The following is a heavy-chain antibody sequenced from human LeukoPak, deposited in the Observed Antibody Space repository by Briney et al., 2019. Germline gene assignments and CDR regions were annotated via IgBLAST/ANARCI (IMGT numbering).Heavy chain of an antibody. CDR3: ARGQAALWFGEL. CDR2: ISYSGST. CDR1: GGSISSYY. Sequence: PSETLSLTCTVSGGSISSYYWSWIRQPPGKGLEWIGHISYSGSTNYNPSLKSRVTISLDTSKSQLSLKLSSVTTADTAVYYCARGQAALWFGELWGQGTLVTVSS. D-gene: IGHD3-10*01. J-gene: IGHJ4*02. V-gene: IGHV4-59*01.